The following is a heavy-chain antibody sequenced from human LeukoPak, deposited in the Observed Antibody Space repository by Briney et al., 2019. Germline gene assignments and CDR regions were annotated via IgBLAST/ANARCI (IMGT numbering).Heavy chain of an antibody. D-gene: IGHD1-1*01. CDR3: ASITGTTEDY. CDR1: GFTFSGYA. J-gene: IGHJ4*02. V-gene: IGHV3-23*01. Sequence: QTGGSLRVSCAASGFTFSGYAMSWVRQAPGKGLEWVSAISGSGGSTYYADSVKGRFTISRDNSKNTLFLQMNSLRAEDTAVYYCASITGTTEDYWGQGTLVTVSS. CDR2: ISGSGGST.